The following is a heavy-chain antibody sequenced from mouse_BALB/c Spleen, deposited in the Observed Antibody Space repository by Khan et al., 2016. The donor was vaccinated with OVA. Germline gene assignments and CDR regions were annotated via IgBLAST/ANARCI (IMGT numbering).Heavy chain of an antibody. V-gene: IGHV9-3-1*01. Sequence: QIQLVQSGPELKKPGETVKISCKASGDTFRNYGMNWVKQAPGKGLKWMGWINTYTGEPTYADDFKGRFAFSLETSASTAYLQINNLKNEDTATYFCARPPYFSDVMVYWGQGTSVTVSS. CDR1: GDTFRNYG. CDR2: INTYTGEP. J-gene: IGHJ4*01. D-gene: IGHD2-10*01. CDR3: ARPPYFSDVMVY.